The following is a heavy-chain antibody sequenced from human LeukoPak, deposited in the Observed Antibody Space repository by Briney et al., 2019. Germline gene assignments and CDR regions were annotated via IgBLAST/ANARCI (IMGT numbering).Heavy chain of an antibody. J-gene: IGHJ4*02. CDR1: GYSFITYG. V-gene: IGHV1-18*04. D-gene: IGHD5-24*01. CDR2: ISPYDGNT. CDR3: ARDSRVRDGYNSNY. Sequence: ASVKVSCKASGYSFITYGLSWVRQAPGQGLEWMGWISPYDGNTKSIQKFQDRVTMTTDTSTSTAYMELRSLRSDDTAVYYCARDSRVRDGYNSNYWGQGTLVTVSS.